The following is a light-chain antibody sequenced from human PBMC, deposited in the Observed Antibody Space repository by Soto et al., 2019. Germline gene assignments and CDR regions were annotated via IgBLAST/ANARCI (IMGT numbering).Light chain of an antibody. CDR3: QQCRNWPLT. CDR2: DAS. CDR1: QTVYNN. J-gene: IGKJ4*01. Sequence: EIVMTQSPVTLSVSPGEGATLSCKASQTVYNNLAWYQQRPGRPPRLLIYDASTRATGISARLSGSGYGTEFTLTISSLQSEDFAVYFCQQCRNWPLTFGGGTKVEIK. V-gene: IGKV3-15*01.